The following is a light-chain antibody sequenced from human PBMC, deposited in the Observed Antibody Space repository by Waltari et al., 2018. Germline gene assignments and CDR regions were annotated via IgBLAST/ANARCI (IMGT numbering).Light chain of an antibody. Sequence: QSALTQPAPVSGSPGQSITIPCTGTSSDVGGYNYVPWYQQLPGKAPKLLIYEVSNRPSGVSSRFSASKSGNTASLTISGVQAEDEADYYCSSFRSENTYVFGTGTGVTVL. CDR3: SSFRSENTYV. J-gene: IGLJ1*01. V-gene: IGLV2-14*01. CDR2: EVS. CDR1: SSDVGGYNY.